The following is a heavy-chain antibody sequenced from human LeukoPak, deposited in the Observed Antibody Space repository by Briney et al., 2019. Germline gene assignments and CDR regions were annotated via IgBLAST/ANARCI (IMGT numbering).Heavy chain of an antibody. D-gene: IGHD4-17*01. J-gene: IGHJ4*02. CDR2: ISSTRDYK. CDR3: ARDYYGDYVFDY. Sequence: GGSLRLSCAASAFTFSTYSMNWVRQAPGKGLKSVSFISSTRDYKYYADSVKGQFTISRDNAKNSLYLQMNTLRAEDTAVYYCARDYYGDYVFDYWGQGTLVTVSS. CDR1: AFTFSTYS. V-gene: IGHV3-21*01.